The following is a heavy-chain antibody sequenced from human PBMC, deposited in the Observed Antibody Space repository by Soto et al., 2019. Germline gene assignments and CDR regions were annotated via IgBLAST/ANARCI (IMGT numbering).Heavy chain of an antibody. D-gene: IGHD6-13*01. CDR2: ISYDGSNK. Sequence: QVQLVESGGGVVQPGRSLRLSCAASGFTFSSYAMHWVRQAPGKGLEWVAVISYDGSNKYYEDSVKGRFTISRDNSKNTLYLQMNSLRAEDTAVYYCARDPAGYEGYYYYGMDVWGQETTVTVSS. CDR1: GFTFSSYA. J-gene: IGHJ6*02. V-gene: IGHV3-30-3*01. CDR3: ARDPAGYEGYYYYGMDV.